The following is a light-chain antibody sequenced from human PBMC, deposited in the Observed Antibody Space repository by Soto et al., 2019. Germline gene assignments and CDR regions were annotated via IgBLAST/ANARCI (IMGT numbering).Light chain of an antibody. J-gene: IGKJ3*01. V-gene: IGKV1-27*01. CDR2: AAF. Sequence: DIQMTQSPSSLSASVGDRVTITCRASQGISNYLAWYQQKPGQVPKLLLYAAFTLQSGVPSRFSGSGSGTDFTPTISSLQPEDVATYYCEQYNSAPLTFGPGTKVDIK. CDR1: QGISNY. CDR3: EQYNSAPLT.